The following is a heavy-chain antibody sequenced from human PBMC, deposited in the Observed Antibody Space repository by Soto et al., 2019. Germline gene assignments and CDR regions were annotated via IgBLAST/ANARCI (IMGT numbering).Heavy chain of an antibody. Sequence: ASVKVSCKVSGYTLTELSMHWVRQAPGKGLEWMGGFDPEDGETIYAQKLQGRVTMTEDTSTDTAYMELSSLRSEDTAVYYCATVPYCTNGVCYSVLNGMDVWGQGTTVTVSS. D-gene: IGHD2-8*01. J-gene: IGHJ6*02. V-gene: IGHV1-24*01. CDR3: ATVPYCTNGVCYSVLNGMDV. CDR1: GYTLTELS. CDR2: FDPEDGET.